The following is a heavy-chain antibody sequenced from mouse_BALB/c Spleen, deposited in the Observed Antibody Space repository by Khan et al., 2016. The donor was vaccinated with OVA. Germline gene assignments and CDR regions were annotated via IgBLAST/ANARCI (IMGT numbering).Heavy chain of an antibody. D-gene: IGHD2-12*01. CDR3: TRGGYSSFAY. CDR1: GYSFTNYL. V-gene: IGHV1-5*01. J-gene: IGHJ3*01. Sequence: IQLVQSGTVLARPGSSVKMSCKPSGYSFTNYLIHWVKQRPGQGLEWIGAIYPGNSETTYNQKFKDKAKLTADTSASTAYMELSSLTNEDFAVYYCTRGGYSSFAYGGQGTLVTVSA. CDR2: IYPGNSET.